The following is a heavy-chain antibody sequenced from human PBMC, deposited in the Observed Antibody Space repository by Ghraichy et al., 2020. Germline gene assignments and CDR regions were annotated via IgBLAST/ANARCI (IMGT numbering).Heavy chain of an antibody. J-gene: IGHJ4*02. Sequence: GGSLRLSCAASGFTFSSYWMSWVRQAPGKGLEWVANIKQDGSEKYYVDSVKGRFTISRDNAKNSLYLQMNSLRAEDTAVYYCARGEGDPTYYDYVWGSYRPTHFDYWGQGTLVTVSS. CDR2: IKQDGSEK. CDR1: GFTFSSYW. D-gene: IGHD3-16*02. CDR3: ARGEGDPTYYDYVWGSYRPTHFDY. V-gene: IGHV3-7*01.